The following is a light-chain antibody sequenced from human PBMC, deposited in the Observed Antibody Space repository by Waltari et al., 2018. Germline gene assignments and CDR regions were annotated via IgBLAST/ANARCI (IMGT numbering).Light chain of an antibody. CDR3: SSYAGGSSLM. Sequence: QSALTQPPSASGPPGQSITIHCTGISTAVDGYDPVFWYHHPPGKTPKLLSYEVTKRPSGVPARFSGSKSYNTASLAVSGLQAEDEADYYCSSYAGGSSLMFGGGTKLTVL. CDR2: EVT. V-gene: IGLV2-8*01. J-gene: IGLJ3*02. CDR1: STAVDGYDP.